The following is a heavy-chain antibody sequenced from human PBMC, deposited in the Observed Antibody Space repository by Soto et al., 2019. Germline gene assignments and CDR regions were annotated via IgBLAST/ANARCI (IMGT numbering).Heavy chain of an antibody. Sequence: EVQLLESGGGLVQPGGSLRLSCAASGFTFSSYAMSWVRQAPGKGLEWVSAITGSGGSTYYADSVKGRFTISRDNSKNTLDLQTNSLRAEDTAVYYCSKDRNKWLRFDLAYWGQGTLVTVSS. V-gene: IGHV3-23*01. CDR2: ITGSGGST. CDR1: GFTFSSYA. J-gene: IGHJ4*02. D-gene: IGHD5-12*01. CDR3: SKDRNKWLRFDLAY.